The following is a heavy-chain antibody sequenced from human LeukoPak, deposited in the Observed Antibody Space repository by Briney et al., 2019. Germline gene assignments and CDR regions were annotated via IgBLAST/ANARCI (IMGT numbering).Heavy chain of an antibody. V-gene: IGHV3-49*04. D-gene: IGHD5-12*01. J-gene: IGHJ6*02. Sequence: GGSLRPSCTASGFTFGDYAMTWVRQAPGKGLEWVGFIRSKAYGGTTEFAASVKGRFTISRDDSKSIAYLQMNSLKTEDTAVYYCTTYDPSNYYGMDVWGQGTTVTVS. CDR1: GFTFGDYA. CDR3: TTYDPSNYYGMDV. CDR2: IRSKAYGGTT.